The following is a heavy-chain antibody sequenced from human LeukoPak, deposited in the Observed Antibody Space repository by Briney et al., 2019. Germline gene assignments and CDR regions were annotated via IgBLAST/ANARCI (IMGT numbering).Heavy chain of an antibody. J-gene: IGHJ4*02. CDR3: ARAPTSYYFDY. V-gene: IGHV3-53*01. CDR1: GFTVNNNY. Sequence: GGSLRLSCAASGFTVNNNYMSWVRQAPGKGLEWVSVIYSGGSTYYADSVKGRFTISRDNSKNTLYLQMNSLRAEDTAAYYCARAPTSYYFDYWGQGTLVTVSS. CDR2: IYSGGST. D-gene: IGHD2/OR15-2a*01.